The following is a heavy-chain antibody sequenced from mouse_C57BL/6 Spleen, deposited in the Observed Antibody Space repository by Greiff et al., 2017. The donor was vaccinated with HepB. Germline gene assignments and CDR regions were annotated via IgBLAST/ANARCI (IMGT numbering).Heavy chain of an antibody. CDR1: GFSLTSYG. CDR3: ARNPFNWDDAMDY. D-gene: IGHD4-1*01. V-gene: IGHV2-2*01. Sequence: QVQLQQSGPGLVQPSQSLSITCTVSGFSLTSYGVHWVRQSPGKGLEWLGVIWSGGSTVYNAAFISRLSISKDNSKSQVFFKMNSLQADDTAIYYCARNPFNWDDAMDYWGQGTSVTVSS. CDR2: IWSGGST. J-gene: IGHJ4*01.